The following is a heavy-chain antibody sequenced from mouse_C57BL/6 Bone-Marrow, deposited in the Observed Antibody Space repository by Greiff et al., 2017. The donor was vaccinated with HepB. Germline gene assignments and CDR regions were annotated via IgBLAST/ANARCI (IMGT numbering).Heavy chain of an antibody. CDR1: GYTFTSYW. J-gene: IGHJ3*01. Sequence: QVQLQQPGAELVRPGTSVKLSCKASGYTFTSYWMHWVKQRPGQGLEWIGVIDPSDSYTNYNQKFKGKATLTVDTSSSTAYMQLSSLTSEDSAVYYCARQGYSNYGLWFAYWGQGTLVTVSA. D-gene: IGHD2-5*01. CDR2: IDPSDSYT. V-gene: IGHV1-59*01. CDR3: ARQGYSNYGLWFAY.